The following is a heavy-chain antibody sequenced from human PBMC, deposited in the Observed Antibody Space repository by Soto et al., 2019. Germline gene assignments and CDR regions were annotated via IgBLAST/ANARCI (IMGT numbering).Heavy chain of an antibody. CDR3: ARVPSYCSSTSCYAFDY. Sequence: ASVKVSCKASGYTFTAYYMHWVRQAPGQGLEWMGWINPNSGGTNYAQKFQGWVTMTRDTSISTAYMELSRLRSDDTAVYYCARVPSYCSSTSCYAFDYWGQGTLVTVSS. V-gene: IGHV1-2*04. D-gene: IGHD2-2*01. J-gene: IGHJ4*02. CDR1: GYTFTAYY. CDR2: INPNSGGT.